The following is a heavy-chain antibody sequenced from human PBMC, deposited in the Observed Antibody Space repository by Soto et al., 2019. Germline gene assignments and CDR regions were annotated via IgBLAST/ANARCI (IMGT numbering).Heavy chain of an antibody. J-gene: IGHJ6*02. CDR2: INHSGST. V-gene: IGHV4-34*01. CDR1: GGSFSGYY. D-gene: IGHD3-22*01. CDR3: ARGGMYYDSSGPAETYYYGLDV. Sequence: SETLSLTCAVYGGSFSGYYWSWIRQPPGKGLEWIGEINHSGSTNYNPSLKSRVTISVDTSKNQFSLKLSSVTAADTAVYYCARGGMYYDSSGPAETYYYGLDVWGQGTTVTVSS.